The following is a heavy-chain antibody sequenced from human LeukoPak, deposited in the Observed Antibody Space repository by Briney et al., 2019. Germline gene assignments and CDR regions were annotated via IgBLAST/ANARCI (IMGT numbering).Heavy chain of an antibody. CDR3: ARDPITFGGAPMGDGAFDI. V-gene: IGHV1-69*05. J-gene: IGHJ3*02. CDR1: GGTFSSYA. CDR2: IIPIFGTA. D-gene: IGHD3-16*01. Sequence: SVKVSCKASGGTFSSYAISWVRQAPGQGLEWMGGIIPIFGTANYAQKFQGRVTITTDESTSTAYMELSSLRSEDTAVYYCARDPITFGGAPMGDGAFDIWGQGTMVTVSS.